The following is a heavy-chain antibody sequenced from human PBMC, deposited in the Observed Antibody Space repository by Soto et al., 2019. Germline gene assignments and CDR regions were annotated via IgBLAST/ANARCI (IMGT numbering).Heavy chain of an antibody. CDR1: GFTFSGSA. J-gene: IGHJ6*02. CDR3: TRRSCSGGSCSLLGDV. Sequence: PGGSLRLSCAASGFTFSGSAMHWVRQASGKGLEWVGRIRSKANSYATAYAASVKGRFTISRDDSKNTAYLQMNSLKTEDTAVYYCTRRSCSGGSCSLLGDVWGQGTTVTVSS. V-gene: IGHV3-73*01. D-gene: IGHD2-15*01. CDR2: IRSKANSYAT.